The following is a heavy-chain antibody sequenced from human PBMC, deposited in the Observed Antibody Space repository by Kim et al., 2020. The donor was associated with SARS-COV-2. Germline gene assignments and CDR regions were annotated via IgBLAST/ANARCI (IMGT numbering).Heavy chain of an antibody. CDR2: ISSSGSTI. D-gene: IGHD3-3*01. V-gene: IGHV3-11*01. CDR3: ARDGKEHYDCWSGYEWRSYYYYGMDV. Sequence: GGSLRLSCAASGFTFSDYYMSWIRQAPGKGLEWVSYISSSGSTIYYADSVKGRFTISRDNAKNSLYLQMNSLRAEDTAVYYCARDGKEHYDCWSGYEWRSYYYYGMDVWGQGTPVTVSS. CDR1: GFTFSDYY. J-gene: IGHJ6*02.